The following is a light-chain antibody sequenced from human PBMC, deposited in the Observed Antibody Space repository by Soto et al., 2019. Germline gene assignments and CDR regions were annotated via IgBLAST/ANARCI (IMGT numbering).Light chain of an antibody. J-gene: IGLJ2*01. Sequence: QSALPQPRSVSGPPGQSVSISCSGTSSDVGTYNYVSWYQQHPGKAPKLMIYDVSKRPSGVPDRFSGSKSGNTASLTISGLQAEDEADYYCCSYAGGYTHAVFGGGTKVTVL. CDR1: SSDVGTYNY. V-gene: IGLV2-11*01. CDR3: CSYAGGYTHAV. CDR2: DVS.